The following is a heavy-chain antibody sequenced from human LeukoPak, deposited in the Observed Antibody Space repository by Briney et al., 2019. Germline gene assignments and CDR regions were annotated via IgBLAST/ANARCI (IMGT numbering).Heavy chain of an antibody. D-gene: IGHD2-2*01. CDR1: GGTFSSYA. J-gene: IGHJ3*02. CDR2: ISAYNGNT. V-gene: IGHV1-18*01. CDR3: ARGDIVVVPAAPSFGRAFDI. Sequence: GASVKVSCKASGGTFSSYAITWVRQAPGQGLEWMGWISAYNGNTNYAQKLQGRVTMTTDTSTSTAYMELRSLRSDDTAVYYCARGDIVVVPAAPSFGRAFDIWGQGTMVTVSS.